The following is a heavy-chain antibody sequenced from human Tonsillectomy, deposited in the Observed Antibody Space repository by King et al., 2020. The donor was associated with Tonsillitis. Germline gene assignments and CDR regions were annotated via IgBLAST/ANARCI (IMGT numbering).Heavy chain of an antibody. V-gene: IGHV4-59*08. Sequence: QLQESGPGLVKPSETLSLTCTVSGSISGSYWSWIRQPPGKGLEWIAYIYYNGATNYNPSLRSRVTISVDTSKNQFSLKLSSVTAADTAVYYCARLDYFGSGSYWYFDLCGRGTLVTVSS. CDR1: GSISGSY. J-gene: IGHJ2*01. CDR3: ARLDYFGSGSYWYFDL. D-gene: IGHD3-10*01. CDR2: IYYNGAT.